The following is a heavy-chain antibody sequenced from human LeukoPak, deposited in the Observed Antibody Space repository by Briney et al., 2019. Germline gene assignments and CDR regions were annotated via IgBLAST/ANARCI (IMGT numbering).Heavy chain of an antibody. D-gene: IGHD3-22*01. CDR1: GGTFSSYA. J-gene: IGHJ4*02. CDR2: IIPILGIA. Sequence: SVKVSCKAPGGTFSSYAISWVRQAPGQGLEWMGRIIPILGIANYAQKFQGRVTITADKSTSTAYMELSSLRSEDTAVYYCALGYYDSSGYPEIDYWGQGTLVTVSS. V-gene: IGHV1-69*04. CDR3: ALGYYDSSGYPEIDY.